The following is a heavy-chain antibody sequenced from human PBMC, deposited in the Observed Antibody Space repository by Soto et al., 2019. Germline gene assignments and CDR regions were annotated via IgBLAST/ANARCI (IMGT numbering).Heavy chain of an antibody. J-gene: IGHJ5*02. V-gene: IGHV1-46*03. CDR2: VNPSGGST. Sequence: QVQLVQSGAEVKKPGASVRVSCRASGYTFTRYYMHWLRQAPGQGLEWMGTVNPSGGSTSYAQKFQGRVTMTRDTSTSTAYMERSSLRSEDTAVYYCARDRVEVPSAMYWFDPWGQGTLVTVSS. CDR3: ARDRVEVPSAMYWFDP. D-gene: IGHD2-2*01. CDR1: GYTFTRYY.